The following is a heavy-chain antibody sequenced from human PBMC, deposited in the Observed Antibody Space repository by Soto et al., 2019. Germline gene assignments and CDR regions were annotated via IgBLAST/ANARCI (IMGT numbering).Heavy chain of an antibody. V-gene: IGHV2-5*01. D-gene: IGHD1-20*01. Sequence: QITLKESGPTLVKPTQTLTLTCTFSGFSLNTSGVGVGWVRQPPGKALEWLALIYGNDDQRYNLFLKNSLTITKDPSRDQVLRPMTHLDPVDTATYYCAHANIWDDRAPYDFDYWGQGTLVTVS. J-gene: IGHJ4*02. CDR3: AHANIWDDRAPYDFDY. CDR2: IYGNDDQ. CDR1: GFSLNTSGVG.